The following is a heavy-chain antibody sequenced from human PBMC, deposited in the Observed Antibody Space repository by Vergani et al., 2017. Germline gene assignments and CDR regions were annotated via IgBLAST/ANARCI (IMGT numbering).Heavy chain of an antibody. Sequence: VQLVESGGGLVQPGGSLRLSCAASGFTFSSYAMHWVRQAPGKGLEWVAVISYDGSNKYYADSVKGRFTISRDNSKNTLYLQMNSLRAEDTAVYYCARDIGGGDYSGYMDVWGKGTTVTVSS. CDR1: GFTFSSYA. D-gene: IGHD2-15*01. J-gene: IGHJ6*03. V-gene: IGHV3-30-3*01. CDR2: ISYDGSNK. CDR3: ARDIGGGDYSGYMDV.